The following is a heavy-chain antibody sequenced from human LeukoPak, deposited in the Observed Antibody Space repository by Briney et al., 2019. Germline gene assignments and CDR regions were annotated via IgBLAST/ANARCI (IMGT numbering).Heavy chain of an antibody. V-gene: IGHV3-23*01. J-gene: IGHJ4*02. D-gene: IGHD5-18*01. CDR1: GFTFSSYA. CDR3: AKASTAMVKTPFDY. CDR2: ISGSGAGT. Sequence: GGSLRLSCAASGFTFSSYAMSWVRQAPGKGLEWVSAISGSGAGTCYADSVKGRFTISRDNSKYTLYLQMNGLRAEDTAVYYCAKASTAMVKTPFDYWGQGTLVSVSS.